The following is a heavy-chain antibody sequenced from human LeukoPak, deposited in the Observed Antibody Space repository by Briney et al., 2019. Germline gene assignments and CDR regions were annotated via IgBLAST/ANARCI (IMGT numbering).Heavy chain of an antibody. Sequence: PGGSLRLSCAVSGFNFDDYSMHWFRQGPXXXLEWVSLVNWDGTSTVYADSVKGRFTISRDNSKNSLFLQMNSLRNEDTAFYYCARQFYGDYIWFDPGGQGTLVTVSS. D-gene: IGHD4-17*01. CDR1: GFNFDDYS. CDR3: ARQFYGDYIWFDP. J-gene: IGHJ5*02. CDR2: VNWDGTST. V-gene: IGHV3-43*01.